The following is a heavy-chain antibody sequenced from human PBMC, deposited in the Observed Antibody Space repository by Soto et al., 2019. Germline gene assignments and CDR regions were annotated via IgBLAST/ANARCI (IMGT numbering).Heavy chain of an antibody. CDR3: ARVVRRCHPHFDS. D-gene: IGHD2-21*01. CDR2: INHSGSG. J-gene: IGHJ4*02. V-gene: IGHV4-34*01. Sequence: PSETLSLTGAACGGPFNGYYCSWIRQPPWKGLEWIGEINHSGSGNYNPSLKSRVTISLDTSKTQFSLKLDSVTAADTAVYYCARVVRRCHPHFDSWGQGTLVAVSS. CDR1: GGPFNGYY.